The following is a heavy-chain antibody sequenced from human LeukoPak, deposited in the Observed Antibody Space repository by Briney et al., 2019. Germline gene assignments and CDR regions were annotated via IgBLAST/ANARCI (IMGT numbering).Heavy chain of an antibody. J-gene: IGHJ4*02. Sequence: PGGSLRLSCAASGFTFSSYEMNWVRQAPGKGLEWVSYISSSGSTIYYADSVKGRFTSSRDNAKNSLYLQMNSLRAEDTAVYYCARVGRDYYGSGRLDYWGQGTLVTVSS. D-gene: IGHD3-10*01. CDR2: ISSSGSTI. CDR1: GFTFSSYE. V-gene: IGHV3-48*03. CDR3: ARVGRDYYGSGRLDY.